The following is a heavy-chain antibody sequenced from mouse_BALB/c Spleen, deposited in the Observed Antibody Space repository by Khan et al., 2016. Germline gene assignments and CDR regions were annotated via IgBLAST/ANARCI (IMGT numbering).Heavy chain of an antibody. V-gene: IGHV1S34*01. J-gene: IGHJ4*01. CDR1: GYSFTGYY. CDR3: ARWDYDGYYAMDY. Sequence: LVKTGASVKISCKASGYSFTGYYMHWVKQSHGKSLEWFGYISCYNGATNYNQKFKGKATFTVDTSSSTAYMQFNSLTSEDSAVXYCARWDYDGYYAMDYWGQGTSVSVSS. D-gene: IGHD2-4*01. CDR2: ISCYNGAT.